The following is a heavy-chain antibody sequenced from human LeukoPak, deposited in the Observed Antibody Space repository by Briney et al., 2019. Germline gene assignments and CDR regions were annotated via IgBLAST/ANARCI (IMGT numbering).Heavy chain of an antibody. CDR1: GFTFSSYS. D-gene: IGHD4-17*01. Sequence: GGSLRLSCAASGFTFSSYSMNWIRQAPGKGLEWVSSISSSTSYIYYADSVKGRFTISKDNAKNSLYLRMNSLRAEDTAVYYCARAGGSTVSHSDYWGQGTLVTVSS. V-gene: IGHV3-21*01. CDR3: ARAGGSTVSHSDY. J-gene: IGHJ4*02. CDR2: ISSSTSYI.